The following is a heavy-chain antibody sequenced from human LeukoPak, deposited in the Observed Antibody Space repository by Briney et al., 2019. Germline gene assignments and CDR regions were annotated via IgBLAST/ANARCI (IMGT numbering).Heavy chain of an antibody. V-gene: IGHV4-4*07. CDR1: GYSISSGYY. J-gene: IGHJ4*02. CDR2: IYTSGST. Sequence: SETLSLTCAVSGYSISSGYYWGWIRQPAGKGLEWIGRIYTSGSTNYNPSLKSRVTMSVDTSKNQFSLKLSSVTAADTAVYYCARDRSWGYSSSLKKYYFDYWGQGTLVTVSS. CDR3: ARDRSWGYSSSLKKYYFDY. D-gene: IGHD6-13*01.